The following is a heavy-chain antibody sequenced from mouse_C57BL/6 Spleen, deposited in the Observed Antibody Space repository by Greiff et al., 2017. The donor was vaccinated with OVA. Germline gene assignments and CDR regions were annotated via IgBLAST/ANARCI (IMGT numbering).Heavy chain of an antibody. J-gene: IGHJ4*01. Sequence: EVQLVESGGGLVKPGGSLKLSCAASGFTFSDYGMHWVRQAPEKGLEWVAYISSGSSTIYYADTVKGRFTISRDNAKNTLFLQMTSLGSEDTAMYYCARDGYYPYAMDYWGQGTSVTVSS. CDR2: ISSGSSTI. V-gene: IGHV5-17*01. D-gene: IGHD2-3*01. CDR3: ARDGYYPYAMDY. CDR1: GFTFSDYG.